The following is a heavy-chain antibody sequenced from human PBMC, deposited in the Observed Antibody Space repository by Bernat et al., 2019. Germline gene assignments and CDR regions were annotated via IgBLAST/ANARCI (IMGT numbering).Heavy chain of an antibody. J-gene: IGHJ4*02. CDR3: ARDGDDYGDSPGDY. CDR2: ISSNGGST. V-gene: IGHV3-64*01. Sequence: EVQLVESGGGLVQPGGSLRLSCAASGFTFSSYAMHWVRQAPGKGLEYVSAISSNGGSTYYANSVKGRFTISRDNSKNTLYLQMGSLRAEDMAVYYCARDGDDYGDSPGDYWGQGTLVTVSS. CDR1: GFTFSSYA. D-gene: IGHD4-17*01.